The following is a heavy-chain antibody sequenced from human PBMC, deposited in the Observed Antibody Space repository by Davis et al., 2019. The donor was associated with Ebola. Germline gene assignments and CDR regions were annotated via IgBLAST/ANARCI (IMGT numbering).Heavy chain of an antibody. CDR2: IYHSGST. Sequence: SETLSLTCAVSGGSISSGGYSWSWIRQPPGKGLEWIGYIYHSGSTYYNPSLKSRVTISVDTSKNQFSLKLSSVTAADTAVYYCARQGSGWRNYGMDVWGQGTTVTVSS. CDR1: GGSISSGGYS. D-gene: IGHD6-19*01. CDR3: ARQGSGWRNYGMDV. V-gene: IGHV4-30-2*03. J-gene: IGHJ6*02.